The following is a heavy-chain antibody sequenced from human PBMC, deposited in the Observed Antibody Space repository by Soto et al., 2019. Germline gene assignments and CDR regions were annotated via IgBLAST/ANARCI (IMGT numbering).Heavy chain of an antibody. D-gene: IGHD3-10*01. V-gene: IGHV4-34*01. J-gene: IGHJ4*02. Sequence: QVHLQQWGAGLLKPSETLSLTCAVNGGAFNGYYWTWIRQSPGKGLQWIGEINHSGTVDYNPSLKSRVTFSIDTSNEQFSPPLPSVTGADTAVYYCARAGAALVRGSIGGFDYWGQGTLVTVSS. CDR2: INHSGTV. CDR3: ARAGAALVRGSIGGFDY. CDR1: GGAFNGYY.